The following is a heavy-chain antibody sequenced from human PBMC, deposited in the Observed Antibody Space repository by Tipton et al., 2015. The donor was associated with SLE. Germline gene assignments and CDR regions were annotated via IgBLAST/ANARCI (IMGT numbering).Heavy chain of an antibody. J-gene: IGHJ4*02. CDR1: GGFIGSSSYY. CDR2: VSYLGST. CDR3: VVCSPSSCSYFDY. Sequence: TLSLTCSVSGGFIGSSSYYWGWIRQPPGKGLEWIGSVSYLGSTSYNATLESRVTISIDTSKKHFSLRLTSVTAADTTVYYCVVCSPSSCSYFDYWGQGRLVTVSS. D-gene: IGHD2-2*01. V-gene: IGHV4-39*07.